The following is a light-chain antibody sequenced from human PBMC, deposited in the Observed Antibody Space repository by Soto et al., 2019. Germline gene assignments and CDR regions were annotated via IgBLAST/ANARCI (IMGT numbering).Light chain of an antibody. V-gene: IGLV2-8*01. CDR3: SSYAGSHNLV. CDR2: EVS. Sequence: QSALTQPPSASGSPGQSVTISCTGTSSDVGGYNYVSWYQQHPGKAPKLMIYEVSKRPSGVPDRFSGSKSGTTASLTVSGLQAEDEADYYCSSYAGSHNLVFGGGTKLTVL. J-gene: IGLJ2*01. CDR1: SSDVGGYNY.